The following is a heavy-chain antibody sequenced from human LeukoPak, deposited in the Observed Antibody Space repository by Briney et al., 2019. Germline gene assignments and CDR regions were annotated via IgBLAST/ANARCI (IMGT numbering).Heavy chain of an antibody. Sequence: GESRKISCKGSGYSFTSYWIGWVRQMPGKGLEWMGMFYPGDSTTRYSPSFQGQVTISADKSISTAYLQWSSLKASDTAMYYCASAGSSSDYYYFSAFDIWGQGTMVTVSS. D-gene: IGHD3-22*01. CDR1: GYSFTSYW. CDR3: ASAGSSSDYYYFSAFDI. V-gene: IGHV5-51*01. CDR2: FYPGDSTT. J-gene: IGHJ3*02.